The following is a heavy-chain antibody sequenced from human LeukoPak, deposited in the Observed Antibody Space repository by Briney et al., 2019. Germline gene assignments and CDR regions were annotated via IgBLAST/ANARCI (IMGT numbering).Heavy chain of an antibody. CDR2: MYISGST. V-gene: IGHV4-4*07. CDR1: GVSITNYY. J-gene: IGHJ4*02. Sequence: PSETLSLTCTVSGVSITNYYWAWIRQPAGKELEWIGRMYISGSTNYNPSLKSRVSISIDKTNNQFSLKLRSVTAADTAVYYCARDYLVGAPLDSWGQGTLVTVSS. D-gene: IGHD1-26*01. CDR3: ARDYLVGAPLDS.